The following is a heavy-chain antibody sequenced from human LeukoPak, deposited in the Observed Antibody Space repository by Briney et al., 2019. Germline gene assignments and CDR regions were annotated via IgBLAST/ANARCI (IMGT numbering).Heavy chain of an antibody. CDR2: IIPMVGTA. Sequence: ASVKVSCKASGGTFSTYAISRVRQAPGQGLEWVGVIIPMVGTATYAQRFQGRVTITADESTSTAHMELSSLRSEDTAVYYCARDLYCNRTSCSVWGQGTLVIVSS. CDR1: GGTFSTYA. CDR3: ARDLYCNRTSCSV. V-gene: IGHV1-69*13. J-gene: IGHJ4*02. D-gene: IGHD2-2*01.